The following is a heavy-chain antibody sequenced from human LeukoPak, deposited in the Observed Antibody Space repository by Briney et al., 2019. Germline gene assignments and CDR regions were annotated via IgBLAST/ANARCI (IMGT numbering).Heavy chain of an antibody. D-gene: IGHD3-10*01. CDR3: STDSGRSYFYFDF. V-gene: IGHV1-24*01. CDR2: IRPETGEP. J-gene: IGHJ4*02. CDR1: GFGLRVLS. Sequence: ASVKVSCKMSGFGLRVLSIHWIRQAPGKGLEWVGGIRPETGEPIFAQKFRGRVTITEDTFTDTGYPELRGLTSEDTAVYYCSTDSGRSYFYFDFWGQGTLVTVSS.